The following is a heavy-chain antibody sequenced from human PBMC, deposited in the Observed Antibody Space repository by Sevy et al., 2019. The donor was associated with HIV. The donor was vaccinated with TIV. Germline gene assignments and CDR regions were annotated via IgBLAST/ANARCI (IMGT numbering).Heavy chain of an antibody. CDR3: ARGPPDGGYDYFDY. Sequence: GGSLRLSCAASGFTLSSYNMNWVRQAPGKGLEWVSSISGLSNYIYYADSMKGRFTISRDNAKNSLYLQMNSLRAEDTAVYYCARGPPDGGYDYFDYWGQGTLVTVSS. CDR2: ISGLSNYI. V-gene: IGHV3-21*01. CDR1: GFTLSSYN. D-gene: IGHD1-26*01. J-gene: IGHJ4*02.